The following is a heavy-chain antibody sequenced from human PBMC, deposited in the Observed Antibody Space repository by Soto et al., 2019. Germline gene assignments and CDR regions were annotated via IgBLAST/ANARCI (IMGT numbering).Heavy chain of an antibody. D-gene: IGHD2-2*01. CDR1: GFTFSSYS. J-gene: IGHJ6*02. V-gene: IGHV3-48*02. CDR2: ISSSSSTI. Sequence: GGSLRLSCAASGFTFSSYSMNWVRQAPGKGLEWVSYISSSSSTIYYADSVKGRFTISRDNAKNSLYLQMNSLRDEDTAVYYCAREAVVPAAMGGGRGYYYYYYGMDVWGQGTTVTVSS. CDR3: AREAVVPAAMGGGRGYYYYYYGMDV.